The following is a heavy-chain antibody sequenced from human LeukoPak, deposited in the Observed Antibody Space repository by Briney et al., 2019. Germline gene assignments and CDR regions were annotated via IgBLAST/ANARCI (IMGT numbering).Heavy chain of an antibody. CDR2: IKSKTDGGTT. V-gene: IGHV3-15*01. J-gene: IGHJ4*02. Sequence: MAGGSLRLSCAASGFTFSNAWMSWVRQAPGKGLEWVGRIKSKTDGGTTDYAAPVKGRFTISRDDSKNTLYLQMNSLKTEDTAVYYCTTGHYYDSSGYYSPFDYWGQGTLVTVSS. CDR1: GFTFSNAW. D-gene: IGHD3-22*01. CDR3: TTGHYYDSSGYYSPFDY.